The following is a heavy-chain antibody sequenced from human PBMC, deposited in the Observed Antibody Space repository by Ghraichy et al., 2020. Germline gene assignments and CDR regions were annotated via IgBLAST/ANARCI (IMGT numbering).Heavy chain of an antibody. CDR2: INPNSGGT. D-gene: IGHD2-15*01. CDR1: GYTFTGSY. CDR3: ARGLFGDIVVVVAADDY. Sequence: ASVKVSCKASGYTFTGSYMHWVRQAPGQGLEWMGRINPNSGGTNYAQKFQGRVTMTRDTSISTAYMELSRLRSDDTAVYYCARGLFGDIVVVVAADDYWGQGTLVTVSS. V-gene: IGHV1-2*06. J-gene: IGHJ4*02.